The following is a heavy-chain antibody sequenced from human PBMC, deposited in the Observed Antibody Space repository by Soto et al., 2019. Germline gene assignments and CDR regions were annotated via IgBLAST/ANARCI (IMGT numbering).Heavy chain of an antibody. CDR2: IHHSGRT. CDR1: GDSISSDKW. V-gene: IGHV4-4*02. CDR3: ARGGDWQVKY. D-gene: IGHD2-21*02. Sequence: QVQLQESGPGLVKHSGTLSLTCAVSGDSISSDKWWSWGRQPPGKGLEWIEEIHHSGRTNYNPSLKSRITIIVEKSKHQVSPKLSSMTGADKAVYYCARGGDWQVKYRGQRTVVSV. J-gene: IGHJ4*02.